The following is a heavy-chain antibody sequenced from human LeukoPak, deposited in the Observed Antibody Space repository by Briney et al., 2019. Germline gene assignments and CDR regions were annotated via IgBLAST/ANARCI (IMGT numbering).Heavy chain of an antibody. CDR2: IHADGVGT. J-gene: IGHJ4*02. V-gene: IGHV3-23*01. D-gene: IGHD3-16*01. Sequence: GGSLRLSCAASGFPFNTQDMRWVRQAPGKGLEWVSSIHADGVGTFYADSVRGRFTISRDNSKNTLDLQMNSLRVEDTAVYYCGKGGVSEGGQGTLVTVSS. CDR1: GFPFNTQD. CDR3: GKGGVSE.